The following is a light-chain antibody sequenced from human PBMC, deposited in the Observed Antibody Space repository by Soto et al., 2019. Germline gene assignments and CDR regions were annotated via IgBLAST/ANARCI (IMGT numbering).Light chain of an antibody. V-gene: IGKV1-39*01. CDR2: AAS. CDR1: QNIYSH. Sequence: DIQMTQSPSSLSVSVGDRVTITCRSSQNIYSHLNWSQQKVGKAPTPLIYAASNLQSGVPSRFSGSGSGTDFILTINTLQPDDLATYYCQHTYTTPYTFGQGNKLEIK. J-gene: IGKJ2*01. CDR3: QHTYTTPYT.